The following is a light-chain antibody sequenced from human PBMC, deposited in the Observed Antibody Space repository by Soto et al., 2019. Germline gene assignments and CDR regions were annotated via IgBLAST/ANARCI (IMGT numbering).Light chain of an antibody. CDR2: GSL. Sequence: DIQMTQSPSSLSASVGDGVTISCRASEGISTYLNWYHQKPGQAPKLLIYGSLNLQSGVPSRFSGSGSGTHFTLTISSLQPEDFATYYCQQSYSYPKTFGPGTTVEVK. V-gene: IGKV1-39*01. CDR3: QQSYSYPKT. J-gene: IGKJ1*01. CDR1: EGISTY.